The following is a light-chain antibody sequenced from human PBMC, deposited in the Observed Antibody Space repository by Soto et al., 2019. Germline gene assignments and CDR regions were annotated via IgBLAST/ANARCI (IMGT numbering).Light chain of an antibody. CDR2: GAS. Sequence: EIVMTQSPGTLSVSPGERATLSCRASQSVSSNLVWYQQKPGQAPRLLIYGASTRAAGIPDRFSGSGSGTDFTLTISSLQSEDFAVYYCQQYDNWPWTFGQGTKVDIK. CDR3: QQYDNWPWT. V-gene: IGKV3D-15*01. CDR1: QSVSSN. J-gene: IGKJ1*01.